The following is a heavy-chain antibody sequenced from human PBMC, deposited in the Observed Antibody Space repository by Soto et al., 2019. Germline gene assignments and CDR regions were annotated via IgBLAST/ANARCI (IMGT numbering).Heavy chain of an antibody. V-gene: IGHV1-58*01. CDR3: AADPAGDSGSYYPDYYYGMDV. CDR2: IVVGSGNT. Sequence: SVKVSCKASGFTFTSSAVQWVRQARGQRLEWIGWIVVGSGNTNYAQKFQERVTITRDMSTSTAYMELSSLRSEDTAVYYCAADPAGDSGSYYPDYYYGMDVWGQGTTVTVSS. D-gene: IGHD1-26*01. CDR1: GFTFTSSA. J-gene: IGHJ6*02.